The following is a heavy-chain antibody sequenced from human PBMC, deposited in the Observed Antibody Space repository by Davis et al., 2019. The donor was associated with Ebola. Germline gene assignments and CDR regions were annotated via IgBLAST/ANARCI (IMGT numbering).Heavy chain of an antibody. CDR2: LSGSGDRT. V-gene: IGHV3-23*01. CDR3: AKDTSNVWFDV. Sequence: GESLKISCAASGFTFSSYAMSWVRQAPGKGLEWVSGLSGSGDRTYYADSVKGRFTISRDNSKNTLHLQMNSLRVEDTAIYYCAKDTSNVWFDVWGQGTMVTVSS. D-gene: IGHD6-19*01. CDR1: GFTFSSYA. J-gene: IGHJ3*01.